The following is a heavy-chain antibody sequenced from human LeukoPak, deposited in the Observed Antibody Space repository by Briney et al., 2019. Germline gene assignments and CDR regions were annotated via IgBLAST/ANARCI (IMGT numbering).Heavy chain of an antibody. J-gene: IGHJ6*03. CDR3: AREGHYYDSSGYPNYYYYYMDV. D-gene: IGHD3-22*01. CDR1: GGSIRSYY. Sequence: SETLSLTCTVSGGSIRSYYWSWIRQPPGKGLEWIGHIDYSGITNYNPSLKSRVTISVDTSKNQFSVKLRSVTAADTAVYYCAREGHYYDSSGYPNYYYYYMDVWGKGTTVTVSS. V-gene: IGHV4-59*01. CDR2: IDYSGIT.